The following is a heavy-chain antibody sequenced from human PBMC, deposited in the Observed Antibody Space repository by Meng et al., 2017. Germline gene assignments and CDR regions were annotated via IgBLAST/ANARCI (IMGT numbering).Heavy chain of an antibody. V-gene: IGHV4/OR15-8*02. CDR1: GGSISSVDW. D-gene: IGHD6-19*01. J-gene: IGHJ4*02. CDR2: IYHGGNT. Sequence: QVQLQESGPGLVTPSGTLSLTCVVSGGSISSVDWWSWVRQPPGKGLEWIGEIYHGGNTNYNPSLKSRVTISIDKSKNQFSLKLSSVTAADTAVDYCASWIYSCGWQWGQGTLVTVSS. CDR3: ASWIYSCGWQ.